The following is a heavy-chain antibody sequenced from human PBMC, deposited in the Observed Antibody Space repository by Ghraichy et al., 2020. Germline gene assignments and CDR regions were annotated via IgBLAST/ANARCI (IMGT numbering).Heavy chain of an antibody. CDR1: GFTFSDAW. D-gene: IGHD2-21*01. J-gene: IGHJ3*02. CDR3: STANGSRVWDAFDI. CDR2: IKSKTDGATT. Sequence: GGYLRLSCTASGFTFSDAWMSWVRQAPGKGLEWVGRIKSKTDGATTDFAAPVKGRFSISRDDSTNTLYLHMNGLKTEDTAVYYCSTANGSRVWDAFDIWGPGTMVTVSS. V-gene: IGHV3-15*01.